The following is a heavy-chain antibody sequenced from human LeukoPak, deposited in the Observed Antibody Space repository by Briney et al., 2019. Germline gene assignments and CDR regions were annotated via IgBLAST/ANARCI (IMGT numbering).Heavy chain of an antibody. J-gene: IGHJ4*02. CDR1: EFTFSTYG. CDR2: ISYDGSYK. V-gene: IGHV3-30*18. Sequence: GGSLRLSCAASEFTFSTYGMHWARQAPGKGLEGVAVISYDGSYKFYAEAVKGRFTISRDNSKSTLYLQMNSLRAEDTAVYYCAKDRYSGLNTIDYWGQGTLVTVSS. CDR3: AKDRYSGLNTIDY. D-gene: IGHD6-13*01.